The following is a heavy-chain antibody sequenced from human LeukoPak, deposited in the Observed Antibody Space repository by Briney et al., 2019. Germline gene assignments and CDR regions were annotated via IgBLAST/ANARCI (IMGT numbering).Heavy chain of an antibody. CDR2: IYYSGST. CDR1: GGSISSGDYY. Sequence: PSQTLSLTCTVSGGSISSGDYYWSWIRQPPGKGLEWIGYIYYSGSTYYNPSLKSRVTISVDTSKNQFSLKLSSVTAADTAVYYCARDRRIQLSGMDVWGQGTTVTVSS. J-gene: IGHJ6*02. V-gene: IGHV4-30-4*08. CDR3: ARDRRIQLSGMDV. D-gene: IGHD5-18*01.